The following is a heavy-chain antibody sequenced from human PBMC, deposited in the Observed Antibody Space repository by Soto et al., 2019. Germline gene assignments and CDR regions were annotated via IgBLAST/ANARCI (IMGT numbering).Heavy chain of an antibody. V-gene: IGHV4-59*08. D-gene: IGHD5-12*01. Sequence: PSETLSLTCTVSGGSISSYYWSWIRQPPGKGLEWIGYIYYSGSTNYNPSLKSRVTISVDTSKNQFSLKLSSVTAADTAVYYCASRSGYEYYFDYWGQGTLVTVSS. CDR3: ASRSGYEYYFDY. J-gene: IGHJ4*02. CDR1: GGSISSYY. CDR2: IYYSGST.